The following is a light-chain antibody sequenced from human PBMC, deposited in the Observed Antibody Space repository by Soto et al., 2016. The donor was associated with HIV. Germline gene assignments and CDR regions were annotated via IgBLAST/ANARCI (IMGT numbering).Light chain of an antibody. CDR1: NIGSRS. J-gene: IGLJ2*01. CDR3: QLWETSSDEVL. Sequence: SYVPTQPPSLSVAPGKTASISCEGNNIGSRSVHWYQHKSGQAPKLVVYDDTVRPSGIPERFSGSNSGNTATLTISRAEVGDEADYYCQLWETSSDEVLFGGGTKLTVL. CDR2: DDT. V-gene: IGLV3-21*03.